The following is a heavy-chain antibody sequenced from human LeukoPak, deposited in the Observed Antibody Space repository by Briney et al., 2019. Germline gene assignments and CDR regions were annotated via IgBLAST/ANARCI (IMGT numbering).Heavy chain of an antibody. CDR3: ARDLHPAGLDY. D-gene: IGHD3-10*01. Sequence: PGRSLRLSCAASGFTFSSYGMHWVRQAPGKGLEWVAVIWYDGSNKYYADSVKGRFTISRDNSKNTLYLQMNSLRAEDTAVYYCARDLHPAGLDYWGQGTLVTVSS. V-gene: IGHV3-33*01. CDR1: GFTFSSYG. CDR2: IWYDGSNK. J-gene: IGHJ4*02.